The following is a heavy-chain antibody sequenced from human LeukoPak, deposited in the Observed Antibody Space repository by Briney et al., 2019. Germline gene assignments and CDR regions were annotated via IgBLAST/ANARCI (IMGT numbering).Heavy chain of an antibody. CDR2: INPSGVST. CDR1: GYTFTSYY. V-gene: IGHV1-46*01. J-gene: IGHJ4*02. CDR3: AREGRGVPGAIAAVKGFDY. Sequence: ASVKVSCKASGYTFTSYYMHWVRQAPGQGLEWMGIINPSGVSTSYAQKFQGRVTMTRDMSTSTVYMELSSLRSEDTAIYYCAREGRGVPGAIAAVKGFDYWGQGTLVTVSS. D-gene: IGHD6-13*01.